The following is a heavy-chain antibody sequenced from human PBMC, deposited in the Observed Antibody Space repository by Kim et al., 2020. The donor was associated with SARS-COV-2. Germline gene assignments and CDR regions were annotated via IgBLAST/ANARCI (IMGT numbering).Heavy chain of an antibody. CDR3: ALGVGSGWYWGAFDI. D-gene: IGHD6-19*01. Sequence: QKFQGRVTITADESTSTAYMELSSLRSEDTAVYYCALGVGSGWYWGAFDIWGQGTMVTVSS. J-gene: IGHJ3*02. V-gene: IGHV1-69*01.